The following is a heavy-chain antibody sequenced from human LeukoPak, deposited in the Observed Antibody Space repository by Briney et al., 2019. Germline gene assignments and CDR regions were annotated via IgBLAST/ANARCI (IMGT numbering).Heavy chain of an antibody. CDR2: INHSGST. CDR1: GGSFSGYY. D-gene: IGHD4-17*01. J-gene: IGHJ4*02. V-gene: IGHV4-34*01. Sequence: PSETLSLTCAVYGGSFSGYYWSWIRQPPGKGLEWIGEINHSGSTNYNPSLKSRVTISVDTSKNQFSLKLSSVTAADTAVYYCARRLHDYGDYGVGTLEYYFDYWGQGTLVTVSS. CDR3: ARRLHDYGDYGVGTLEYYFDY.